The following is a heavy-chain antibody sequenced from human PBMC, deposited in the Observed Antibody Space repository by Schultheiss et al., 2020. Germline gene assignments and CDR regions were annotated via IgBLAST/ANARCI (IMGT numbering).Heavy chain of an antibody. CDR3: ARGSSLLWFGELGWFDP. Sequence: SQTLSLTCTVSGGSISSYYWGWIRQPPGKGLEWIGYIYYSGSTNYNPSLKSRVTISVDTSKNQFSLKLSSVTAADTAVYYCARGSSLLWFGELGWFDPWGQGTLVTVYS. CDR1: GGSISSYY. V-gene: IGHV4-59*01. J-gene: IGHJ5*02. CDR2: IYYSGST. D-gene: IGHD3-10*01.